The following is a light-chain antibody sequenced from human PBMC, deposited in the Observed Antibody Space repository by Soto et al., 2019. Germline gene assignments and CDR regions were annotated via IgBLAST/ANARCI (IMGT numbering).Light chain of an antibody. CDR3: QQGSSCPHT. CDR2: DSS. CDR1: QTVSTS. Sequence: EIVLTQSPATLSLSPGGRATLSCRASQTVSTSLAWYQHKSGQAPRLLIYDSSTRASGVPARFSGRGSGTALTLPISGLEPEDCGVYYCQQGSSCPHTFGQGTKLEIK. J-gene: IGKJ2*01. V-gene: IGKV3-11*01.